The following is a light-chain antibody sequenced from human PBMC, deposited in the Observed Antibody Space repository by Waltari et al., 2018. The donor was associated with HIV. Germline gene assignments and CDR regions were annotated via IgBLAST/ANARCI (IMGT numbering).Light chain of an antibody. CDR3: QQSVTSPWT. CDR1: QSVGSKY. J-gene: IGKJ1*01. V-gene: IGKV3-20*01. Sequence: EIVLTQSPGTLSLSPGERATLSCRASQSVGSKYLAWYQQKPGQAPRLLMYGASSRATGIPDRFSGSGSGTDFTLTISRLEPEDFAVYYCQQSVTSPWTFGQGTKLEVK. CDR2: GAS.